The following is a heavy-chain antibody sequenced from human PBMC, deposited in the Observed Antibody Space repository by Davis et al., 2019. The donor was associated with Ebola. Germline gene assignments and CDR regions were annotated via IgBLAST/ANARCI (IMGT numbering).Heavy chain of an antibody. D-gene: IGHD3-22*01. V-gene: IGHV3-7*03. CDR3: ARDDYYYDYSGYYPIDY. J-gene: IGHJ4*02. Sequence: PGGSLRLSCAASGFIFSNYVMSWVRQAPGKGLEWVANIKQDGSEKYYVDSVKGRFTISRDNARNSLYLQMSSLRAEDTAVYYCARDDYYYDYSGYYPIDYWGQGTLVTVSS. CDR2: IKQDGSEK. CDR1: GFIFSNYV.